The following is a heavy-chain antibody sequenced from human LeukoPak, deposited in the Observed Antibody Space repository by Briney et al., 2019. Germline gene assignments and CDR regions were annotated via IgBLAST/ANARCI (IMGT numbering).Heavy chain of an antibody. CDR3: ARGDYGGDCFDY. CDR2: ISSGSTYT. D-gene: IGHD4-23*01. J-gene: IGHJ4*02. CDR1: GFTFSDHY. V-gene: IGHV3-11*05. Sequence: GGSLRLSCEVSGFTFSDHYMSWIRQAPGKRLEWVSYISSGSTYTNYADSVEGRFTISRDNAKNSLYLQMNSLRAEDTAVYYCARGDYGGDCFDYWGQGTLVTVSS.